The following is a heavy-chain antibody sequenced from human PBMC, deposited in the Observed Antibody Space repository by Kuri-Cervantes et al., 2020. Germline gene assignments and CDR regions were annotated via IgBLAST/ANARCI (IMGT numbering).Heavy chain of an antibody. CDR3: TRSHLRGGMDV. Sequence: GESLKISCAASGFTFDDYGMSWVRQAPGKGLEWVSGINWNGGSTGYADSVKGRFTISRDNAKNSLYLQMNSLRAEDTALYHCTRSHLRGGMDVWGQGTTVTDSS. V-gene: IGHV3-20*01. CDR2: INWNGGST. CDR1: GFTFDDYG. J-gene: IGHJ6*02.